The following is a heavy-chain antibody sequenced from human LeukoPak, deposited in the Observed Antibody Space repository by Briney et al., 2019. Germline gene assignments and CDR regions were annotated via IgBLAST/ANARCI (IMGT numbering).Heavy chain of an antibody. D-gene: IGHD6-13*01. J-gene: IGHJ6*03. CDR2: ISYDGSNK. V-gene: IGHV3-30*18. Sequence: HPGGSLRLSCAASGFTFSSYGMHWVRQAPGKGLEWVAVISYDGSNKYYADSVKGRFTISRDNSKNTLYLQMNSLRAEDTAVYYCAKAAAAGTSHYYYYMDVWGKGTTVTVSS. CDR3: AKAAAAGTSHYYYYMDV. CDR1: GFTFSSYG.